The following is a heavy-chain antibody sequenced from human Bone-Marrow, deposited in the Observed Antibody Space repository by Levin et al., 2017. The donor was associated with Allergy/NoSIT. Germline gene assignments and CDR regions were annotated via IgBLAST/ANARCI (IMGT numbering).Heavy chain of an antibody. V-gene: IGHV4-31*03. D-gene: IGHD5-12*01. J-gene: IGHJ4*02. CDR2: IYYSGNT. CDR1: GGSISGGGYY. CDR3: ARFNGYDFDY. Sequence: SCTVSGGSISGGGYYWSWIRQHPGKGLAWIGYIYYSGNTYYNPSLKSRVIISVVTSKNQLSLKLTSVTVADTAVYYCARFNGYDFDYWGQGTLVTVSS.